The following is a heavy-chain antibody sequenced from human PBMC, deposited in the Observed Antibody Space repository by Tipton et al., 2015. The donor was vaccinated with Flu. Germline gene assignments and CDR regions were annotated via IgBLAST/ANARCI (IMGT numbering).Heavy chain of an antibody. CDR1: GGSISSASYY. Sequence: LRLSCFVSGGSISSASYYWSWIRQPAGKGLEWIGRIFTSGSSNYNPSLKSRVTISLDTSKNQFSLKLKSVTAADTAVYYCVRGLEAAAGSWGQNWFDPWGQGTLVTVSS. V-gene: IGHV4-61*02. D-gene: IGHD6-13*01. CDR3: VRGLEAAAGSWGQNWFDP. CDR2: IFTSGSS. J-gene: IGHJ5*02.